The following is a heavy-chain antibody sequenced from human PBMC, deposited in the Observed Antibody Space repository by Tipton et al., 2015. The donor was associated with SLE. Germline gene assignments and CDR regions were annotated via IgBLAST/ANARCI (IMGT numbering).Heavy chain of an antibody. Sequence: TLSLTCTVSGASIVSTTYYWGWIRQPPGKGLEWIGTISYNGNTYYNPSLKSRVTISVHMSKNQFSLKLSSVTAADTAVYYCVRLRSKVLIDYWGQGTLVTVSS. CDR3: VRLRSKVLIDY. J-gene: IGHJ4*02. V-gene: IGHV4-39*07. CDR1: GASIVSTTYY. CDR2: ISYNGNT. D-gene: IGHD2-8*01.